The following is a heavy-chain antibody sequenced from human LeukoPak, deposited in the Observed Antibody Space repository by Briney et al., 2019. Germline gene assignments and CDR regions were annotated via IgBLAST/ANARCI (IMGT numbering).Heavy chain of an antibody. CDR2: TSYDGTEK. CDR1: GFTFSGYG. J-gene: IGHJ3*02. V-gene: IGHV3-30*03. Sequence: GGSLRLSCAASGFTFSGYGMHWVRQVPGKGLEWVAVTSYDGTEKYYEDSVKGRFTISRDNSKNTLYLQMNSLRSEDTAVYYCARSSVVPAARGSPGAFDIWGQGTMVTVSS. CDR3: ARSSVVPAARGSPGAFDI. D-gene: IGHD2-2*01.